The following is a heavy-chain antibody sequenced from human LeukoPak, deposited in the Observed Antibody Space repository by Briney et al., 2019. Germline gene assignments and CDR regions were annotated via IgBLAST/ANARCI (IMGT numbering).Heavy chain of an antibody. J-gene: IGHJ4*02. CDR3: AKGTASTVTFGY. V-gene: IGHV3-23*01. CDR1: GFTFSSYA. D-gene: IGHD4-17*01. Sequence: PGGSLRLSCAASGFTFSSYAMSWVRQAPGKGLEWVSGISGSGGSTYYADSVKGRFTISRDNSKNTLYLQMNSLRAEDTAVYYCAKGTASTVTFGYWGQGTLVTVSS. CDR2: ISGSGGST.